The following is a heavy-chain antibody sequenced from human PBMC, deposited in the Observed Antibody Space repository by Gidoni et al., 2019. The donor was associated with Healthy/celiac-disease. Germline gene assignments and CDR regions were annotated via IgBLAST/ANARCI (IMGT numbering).Heavy chain of an antibody. CDR3: ARGRSSYYYGMDV. J-gene: IGHJ6*02. Sequence: QVQLVESVGGVVAPGRSLRLSCAASRFSFSSYGMHWVRQAPGKGLEWVAVIWYDGSNKYYADSVKGRFTISRDNSKNTLYLQMNSLRAEDTAVYYCARGRSSYYYGMDVWGQGTTVTVSS. CDR1: RFSFSSYG. V-gene: IGHV3-33*01. D-gene: IGHD6-13*01. CDR2: IWYDGSNK.